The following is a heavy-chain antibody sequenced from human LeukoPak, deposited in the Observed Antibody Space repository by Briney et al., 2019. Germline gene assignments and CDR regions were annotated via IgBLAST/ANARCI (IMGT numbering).Heavy chain of an antibody. CDR1: GFIVTGNY. CDR2: IKQDGSEK. V-gene: IGHV3-7*01. CDR3: ASHSYGYNH. Sequence: PGGSLRLSCAASGFIVTGNYMSWVRQTPGKGLEWVANIKQDGSEKNYVDSVKGRFTIFRDNARNSLYLQMNSLRAEDTAVYYCASHSYGYNHWGQGTLVSVSS. D-gene: IGHD3-16*01. J-gene: IGHJ5*02.